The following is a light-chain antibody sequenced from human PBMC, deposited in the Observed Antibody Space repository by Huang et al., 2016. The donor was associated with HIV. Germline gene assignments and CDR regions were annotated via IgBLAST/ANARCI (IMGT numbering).Light chain of an antibody. CDR2: EAS. CDR3: QQRSNWPPF. Sequence: DIALTQSPATQSLSPGERATLACRASQSVSSYFACYQHKPGQAPRLLSYEASNKATGIPARFSGSGTGTDFTLNINSREHEDFAVDYGQQRSNWPPFFGPGTKVDIK. V-gene: IGKV3-11*01. CDR1: QSVSSY. J-gene: IGKJ3*01.